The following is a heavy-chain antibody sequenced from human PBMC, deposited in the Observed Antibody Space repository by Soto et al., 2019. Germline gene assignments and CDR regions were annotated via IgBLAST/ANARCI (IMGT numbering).Heavy chain of an antibody. CDR1: EYTFSNYD. CDR3: AKVSRKGSAIDFDY. D-gene: IGHD3-10*01. V-gene: IGHV1-8*01. J-gene: IGHJ4*02. Sequence: QVQLVQSGAELKKPGASVTVSCKATEYTFSNYDTNWVRQATGQGPEWIGWVNPNNGDTGYAQKFQGRVTLTTDISTTTAYMELTSLRSEDTAIYYCAKVSRKGSAIDFDYWGQGTLITVSS. CDR2: VNPNNGDT.